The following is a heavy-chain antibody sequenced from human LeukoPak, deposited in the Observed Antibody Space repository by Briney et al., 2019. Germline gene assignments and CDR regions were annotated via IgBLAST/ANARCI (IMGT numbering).Heavy chain of an antibody. Sequence: ASVKVSCKASGYTFTSYGISWVRQDIGQGLEWLGWISAYNGNTNYAQKLQGRVTMTTDTYTSTAYMELRSLRSDDTAVYYCARIYIVVVPAAQGYYYYMDVWGKGTTVTISS. CDR1: GYTFTSYG. D-gene: IGHD2-2*01. CDR3: ARIYIVVVPAAQGYYYYMDV. CDR2: ISAYNGNT. V-gene: IGHV1-18*01. J-gene: IGHJ6*03.